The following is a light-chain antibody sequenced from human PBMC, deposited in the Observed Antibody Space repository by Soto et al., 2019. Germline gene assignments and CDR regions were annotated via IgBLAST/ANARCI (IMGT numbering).Light chain of an antibody. CDR1: KNVSSYY. Sequence: QSAFALAHSPGERATLSCRGTKNVSSYYLAWYQQKPGKAPRLLIYAASNRQSGVPARFSGSGSGTDFTLTISSLQPEDFATYYCQQSYSTPRTFGQGTKVDIK. V-gene: IGKV3D-7*01. CDR3: QQSYSTPRT. CDR2: AAS. J-gene: IGKJ1*01.